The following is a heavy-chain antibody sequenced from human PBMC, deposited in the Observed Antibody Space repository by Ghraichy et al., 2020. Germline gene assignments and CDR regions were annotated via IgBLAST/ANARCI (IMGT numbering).Heavy chain of an antibody. CDR3: ARSDLGWGYFDY. J-gene: IGHJ4*02. Sequence: SVKVSCKASGGTFSSYAISCVRQAPGQGLEWMGGIIPLFGTANYAQKFQGRVAITADESTTTAYMDLSSLRSEDTAVYYCARSDLGWGYFDYWGQGTLVTVSS. V-gene: IGHV1-69*13. CDR1: GGTFSSYA. D-gene: IGHD4-23*01. CDR2: IIPLFGTA.